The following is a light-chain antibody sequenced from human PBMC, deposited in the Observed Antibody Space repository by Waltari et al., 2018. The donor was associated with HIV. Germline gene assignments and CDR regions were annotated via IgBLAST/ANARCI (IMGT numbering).Light chain of an antibody. J-gene: IGLJ3*02. CDR2: YDS. CDR3: QVWDTASNEGV. V-gene: IGLV3-21*04. Sequence: TPAPSVSQAPGKTATLTCEGARVGTKTVHWYQQKSGPAPVLVIYYDSERPSGIPDRFSGSNSGNTATLTISRVEDGDEADYYCQVWDTASNEGVFGGGTKLTVL. CDR1: RVGTKT.